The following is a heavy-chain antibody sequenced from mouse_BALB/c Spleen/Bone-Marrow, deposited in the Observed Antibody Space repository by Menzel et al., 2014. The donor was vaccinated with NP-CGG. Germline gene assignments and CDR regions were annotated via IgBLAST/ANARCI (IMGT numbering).Heavy chain of an antibody. CDR1: GYTFXSYW. Sequence: VQLVESGTELMKPGASVKISCKATGYTFXSYWIEWVNQRPGHGLEWIGEILPGSGSTNYNEKFKGKATFTADTSSNTAYMQLSSLTSEDSAVYYCARKGHGFAWFAYWGQGTLVTVSA. D-gene: IGHD1-2*01. J-gene: IGHJ3*01. V-gene: IGHV1-9*01. CDR3: ARKGHGFAWFAY. CDR2: ILPGSGST.